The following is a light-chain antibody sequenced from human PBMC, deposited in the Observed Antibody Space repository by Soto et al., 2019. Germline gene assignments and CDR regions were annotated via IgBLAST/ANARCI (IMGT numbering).Light chain of an antibody. CDR1: QSVSSSF. CDR3: HQYGSSQT. CDR2: GAS. J-gene: IGKJ1*01. Sequence: EIVMTQSPATLSVSPGERATLSCRASQSVSSSFLAWYQRKPGQAPRLLIYGASTRATGIPDRFSGSGSGTEFTLTISRLEPEDFAVYYCHQYGSSQTFGQGTKVDIK. V-gene: IGKV3-20*01.